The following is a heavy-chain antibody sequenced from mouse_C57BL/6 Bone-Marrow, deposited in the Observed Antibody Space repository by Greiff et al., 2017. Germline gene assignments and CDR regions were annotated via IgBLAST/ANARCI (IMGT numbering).Heavy chain of an antibody. J-gene: IGHJ3*01. V-gene: IGHV14-3*01. Sequence: EVKLMESVAELVRPGASVKLSCTASGFNIKNTYMHWVKQRPEQGLEWIGRIDPANGNTKYAPKFQGKATITADTSSNTAYLQLSSLTSEDTAIYYGAPITTVVAPFAYWGQGTLVTVSA. CDR3: APITTVVAPFAY. CDR1: GFNIKNTY. CDR2: IDPANGNT. D-gene: IGHD1-1*01.